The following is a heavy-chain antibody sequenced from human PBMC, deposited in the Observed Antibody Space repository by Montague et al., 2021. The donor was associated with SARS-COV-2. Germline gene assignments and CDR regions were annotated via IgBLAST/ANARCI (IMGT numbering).Heavy chain of an antibody. CDR2: IYYSGST. J-gene: IGHJ4*02. CDR3: ARVGFGYCSGGSCYRAFDY. CDR1: GGSIGSYY. D-gene: IGHD2-15*01. Sequence: SDTLSLTRTLSGGSIGSYYWSWIRQPPGKGLEWIGYIYYSGSTNYNPSLKSRVTISVDTSKNQFSLKLSSVTAADTAVYYCARVGFGYCSGGSCYRAFDYWGQGTLVTVSS. V-gene: IGHV4-59*07.